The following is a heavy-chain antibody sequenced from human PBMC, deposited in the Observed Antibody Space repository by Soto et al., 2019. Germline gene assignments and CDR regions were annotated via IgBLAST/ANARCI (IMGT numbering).Heavy chain of an antibody. Sequence: ASVKVSCKASGYTFTGYYMHWVRQAPGQGLEWMGWINPNSGGTNYAQKFQGWVTMTRDTSISTAYMELSRLRSDDTAVYYCARELNRGPGVDYYYGMDVWGQGTTVTVSS. CDR3: ARELNRGPGVDYYYGMDV. CDR1: GYTFTGYY. J-gene: IGHJ6*02. D-gene: IGHD7-27*01. V-gene: IGHV1-2*04. CDR2: INPNSGGT.